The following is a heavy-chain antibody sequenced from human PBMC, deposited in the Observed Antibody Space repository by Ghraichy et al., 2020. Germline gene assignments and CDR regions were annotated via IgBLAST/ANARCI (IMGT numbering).Heavy chain of an antibody. CDR3: AREGATVTMSPIDY. J-gene: IGHJ4*02. CDR1: GFTFSSYS. CDR2: ISSSSSYI. Sequence: GGSLRLSCAASGFTFSSYSMNWVRQAPGKGLEWVSSISSSSSYIYYADSVKGRFTISRDNAKNSLYLQMNSLRAEDTAVYYCAREGATVTMSPIDYWGQGTLVTVSS. D-gene: IGHD4-17*01. V-gene: IGHV3-21*01.